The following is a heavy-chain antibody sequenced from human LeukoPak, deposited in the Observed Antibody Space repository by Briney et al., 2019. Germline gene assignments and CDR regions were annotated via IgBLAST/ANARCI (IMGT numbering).Heavy chain of an antibody. CDR1: GGSISSHY. Sequence: TSSETLSLTCTVSGGSISSHYWSWIRQPPGKGLEWIGYIYYSGSTNYNPSLKGRVTISVDTSKNQFSLKLSSVTAADTAVYYCARDVSPGGSWYLFDYWGQGTLVTVSS. CDR2: IYYSGST. J-gene: IGHJ4*02. D-gene: IGHD6-13*01. CDR3: ARDVSPGGSWYLFDY. V-gene: IGHV4-59*11.